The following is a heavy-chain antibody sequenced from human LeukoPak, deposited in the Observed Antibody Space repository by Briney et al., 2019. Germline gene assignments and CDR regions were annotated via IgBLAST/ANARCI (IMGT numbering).Heavy chain of an antibody. CDR1: GGTFSNYA. D-gene: IGHD3-3*01. CDR2: IIPIFGTV. V-gene: IGHV1-69*06. J-gene: IGHJ6*03. Sequence: SVKVSCKASGGTFSNYAISWVRQAPGQGLEWMGGIIPIFGTVNYAQKFQGRVTITADKSTSTAYMELSSLRSEDTAVYYCARSLFRFLEWSYRSYYYYYMDVWGKGTTVTVSS. CDR3: ARSLFRFLEWSYRSYYYYYMDV.